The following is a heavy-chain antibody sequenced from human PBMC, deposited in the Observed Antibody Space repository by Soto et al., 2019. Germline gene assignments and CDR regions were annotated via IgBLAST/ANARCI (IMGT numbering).Heavy chain of an antibody. CDR3: ARDLWGYCGVDLSPLAV. J-gene: IGHJ6*02. Sequence: QVRLQESGPGLVKPSETLSLTCTVSGASISRYYWSWIRQSPGKGLEWLGYVYNTGSTSYNPSLKSRVTISVDTSKNQFSLKMNSVTSADTAVYYCARDLWGYCGVDLSPLAVWGPGTTVTVS. D-gene: IGHD2-21*02. CDR1: GASISRYY. CDR2: VYNTGST. V-gene: IGHV4-59*01.